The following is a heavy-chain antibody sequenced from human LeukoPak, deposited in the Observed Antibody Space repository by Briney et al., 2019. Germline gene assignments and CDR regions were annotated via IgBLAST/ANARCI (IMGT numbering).Heavy chain of an antibody. CDR2: IRYDGINK. D-gene: IGHD4-17*01. V-gene: IGHV3-30*02. CDR3: AKRMGRMVTTGDRPLDY. CDR1: GFIFSSYG. J-gene: IGHJ4*02. Sequence: PGVSLTLLCAPSGFIFSSYGMHYARRSPGKGLECVIFIRYDGINKYYADSVKGRFTICRDNSKKTLYLQMNSMIAEDTAVYYCAKRMGRMVTTGDRPLDYWGQGTLVTVSS.